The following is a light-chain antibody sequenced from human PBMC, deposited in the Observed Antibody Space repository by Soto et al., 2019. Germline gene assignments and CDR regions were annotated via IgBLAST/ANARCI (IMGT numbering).Light chain of an antibody. V-gene: IGLV2-14*03. Sequence: QSVLTQPASVSGSPGQSISISCTGTSSDIGGYNHVSWYQQHPGKAPKLMIYDVGNRPSGVSNRFSGSKSGNTASLTISGLQAEDEADYYCSSWTTSSTPLYVFGTGTKATVL. J-gene: IGLJ1*01. CDR2: DVG. CDR3: SSWTTSSTPLYV. CDR1: SSDIGGYNH.